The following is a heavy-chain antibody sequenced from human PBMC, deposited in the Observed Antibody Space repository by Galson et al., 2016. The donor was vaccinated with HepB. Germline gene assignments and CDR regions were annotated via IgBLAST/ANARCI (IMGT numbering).Heavy chain of an antibody. V-gene: IGHV3-30*04. CDR2: ISFDGSEK. CDR1: GFTFSSYA. D-gene: IGHD3-22*01. CDR3: GRDRGGYGDY. J-gene: IGHJ4*02. Sequence: SLRLSCAASGFTFSSYALHWFRQASGKGLEWVAVISFDGSEKYYADSVQGRFTISRDDSRNTLDLQISSLNVEDTAVYFCGRDRGGYGDYWGQGTLVTVSS.